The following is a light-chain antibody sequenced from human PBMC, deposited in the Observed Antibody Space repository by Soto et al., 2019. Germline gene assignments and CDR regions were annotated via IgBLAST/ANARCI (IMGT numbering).Light chain of an antibody. J-gene: IGLJ1*01. CDR3: QTWGTGIHV. Sequence: QLVLTQSPSASASLGASVKLTCTLSGGHSSYAIAWHQQQPEKGPRYLMKLNSDGSHSKGDGIPDRFSGSSSGAERYLIISSLQSEDEADYYCQTWGTGIHVFGTGTKLTVL. CDR2: LNSDGSH. CDR1: GGHSSYA. V-gene: IGLV4-69*01.